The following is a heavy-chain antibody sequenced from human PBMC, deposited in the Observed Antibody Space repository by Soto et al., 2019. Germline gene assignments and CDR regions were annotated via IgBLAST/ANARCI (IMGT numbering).Heavy chain of an antibody. J-gene: IGHJ4*02. D-gene: IGHD1-1*01. Sequence: EVQLVESEGGLTQPGGSLRLSCVVSGFIISSSHMIWVRQAPGKGLEGVSILYNHGKTNYVDSVKGRFTITRDNSKNTVYLQMNSLSVEDTVVYYCARLTEPERHWGQGALLTVSS. CDR2: LYNHGKT. CDR1: GFIISSSH. CDR3: ARLTEPERH. V-gene: IGHV3-53*01.